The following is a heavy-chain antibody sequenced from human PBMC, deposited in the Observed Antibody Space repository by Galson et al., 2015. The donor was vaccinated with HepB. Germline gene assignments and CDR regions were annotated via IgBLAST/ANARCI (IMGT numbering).Heavy chain of an antibody. Sequence: SLRLSCAASGFTFDDYAMHWVRQAPGKGLEWVSGISWNSGSIGYADSVKGRFTISRDNAKNSLYLQMNSLRAEDTALYYCAKDVVAAKYYYYGMDVWGQGTTVTVSS. D-gene: IGHD5-12*01. CDR3: AKDVVAAKYYYYGMDV. CDR2: ISWNSGSI. J-gene: IGHJ6*02. CDR1: GFTFDDYA. V-gene: IGHV3-9*01.